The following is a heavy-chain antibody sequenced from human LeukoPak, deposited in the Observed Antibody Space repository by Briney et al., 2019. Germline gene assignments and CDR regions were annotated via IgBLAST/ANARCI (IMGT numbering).Heavy chain of an antibody. D-gene: IGHD5-12*01. CDR1: GGPFSGYY. V-gene: IGHV4-34*01. CDR2: INHVGST. J-gene: IGHJ6*03. Sequence: SETLSLTCAVYGGPFSGYYWSWIRQPPGKGLEWIGEINHVGSTNYKPSLKSRVTITVDASRKRFSLGLSSVAAADTAIYYCARPVYGYSGYDSYYYYMDVWGKGTTVTVSS. CDR3: ARPVYGYSGYDSYYYYMDV.